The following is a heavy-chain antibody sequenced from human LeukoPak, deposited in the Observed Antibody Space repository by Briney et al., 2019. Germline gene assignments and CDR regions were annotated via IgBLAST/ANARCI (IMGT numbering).Heavy chain of an antibody. J-gene: IGHJ4*02. D-gene: IGHD4-17*01. CDR3: ARGGYDYGDYGRSIRFDY. Sequence: SQTLSLTCTVSGGSISSGEFYWSWIRRPPGQGLEWLGFIYYSGSTSFNPSLKSRVTISVDTSKNQFSLRLLSVTAADTAVYYCARGGYDYGDYGRSIRFDYWGQGTLVTVSS. CDR1: GGSISSGEFY. V-gene: IGHV4-30-4*01. CDR2: IYYSGST.